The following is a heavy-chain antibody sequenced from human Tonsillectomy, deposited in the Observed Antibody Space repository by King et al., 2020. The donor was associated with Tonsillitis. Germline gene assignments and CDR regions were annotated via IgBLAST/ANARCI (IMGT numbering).Heavy chain of an antibody. V-gene: IGHV3-30*04. CDR3: AGSGYDFWSGSQVYYCDY. CDR2: ISYDGSNK. CDR1: GFTFSSYA. Sequence: HVQLVESGGGVVQPGRSLRLSCAASGFTFSSYAMHWVRQAPGKGLEWVAVISYDGSNKYYADSVKGRFTISRDNSKNTLYLQMNSLRAEDTAVYYCAGSGYDFWSGSQVYYCDYWGQGTLVTVSS. J-gene: IGHJ4*02. D-gene: IGHD3-3*01.